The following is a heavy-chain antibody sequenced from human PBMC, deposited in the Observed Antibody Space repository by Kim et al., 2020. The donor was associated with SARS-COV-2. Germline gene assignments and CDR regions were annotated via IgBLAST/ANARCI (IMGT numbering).Heavy chain of an antibody. V-gene: IGHV7-4-1*02. Sequence: TYAQGFTGRLVFSLDTSVTTAYRQISSLKAEDTAVYYCARDPEGHGYFDYWGQGTLVTVSS. J-gene: IGHJ4*02. CDR3: ARDPEGHGYFDY.